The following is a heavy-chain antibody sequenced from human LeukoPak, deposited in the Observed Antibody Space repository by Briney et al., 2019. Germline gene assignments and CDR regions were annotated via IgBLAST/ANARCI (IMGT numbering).Heavy chain of an antibody. Sequence: ASETLSLTCTVSGGSISSYYLSWIRQPAGKGLEWIGRIYTSGSTNYNPSLKSRVTMSVDTSKNQFSLKLSSVTAADTAVYYCAVTTVSHLGSDYWGQGTLVTVSS. J-gene: IGHJ4*02. CDR1: GGSISSYY. V-gene: IGHV4-4*07. CDR3: AVTTVSHLGSDY. CDR2: IYTSGST. D-gene: IGHD4-17*01.